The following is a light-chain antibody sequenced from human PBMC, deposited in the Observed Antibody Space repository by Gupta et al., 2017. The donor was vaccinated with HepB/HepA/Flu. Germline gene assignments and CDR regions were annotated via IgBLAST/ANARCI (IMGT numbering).Light chain of an antibody. CDR1: SSDVVGDNS. V-gene: IGLV2-11*01. CDR2: DVN. Sequence: SALTQPPSVSGCPGQSVTTSCTGTSSDVVGDNSVSWYQQHPGKAPTLMIYDVNQRPSGVPARFSASKSCNAASLTISGLQAEDEADYHCCSYAGDSSYVFGSGTKVTVL. J-gene: IGLJ1*01. CDR3: CSYAGDSSYV.